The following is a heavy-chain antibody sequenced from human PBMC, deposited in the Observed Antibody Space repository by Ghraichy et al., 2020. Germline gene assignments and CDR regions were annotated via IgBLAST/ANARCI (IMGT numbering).Heavy chain of an antibody. CDR2: SFYSGTT. J-gene: IGHJ6*02. CDR1: GGSISSGGYF. Sequence: SETLSLTCAGSGGSISSGGYFWSWIRQHPGKGLERVGESFYSGTTYYNPSLKSRATISIDTSKNQLFLQLSSVTAADTAVYYCARGLGYCSGSRCYTYHGMDVWGQGTTVAVSS. V-gene: IGHV4-31*11. D-gene: IGHD2-15*01. CDR3: ARGLGYCSGSRCYTYHGMDV.